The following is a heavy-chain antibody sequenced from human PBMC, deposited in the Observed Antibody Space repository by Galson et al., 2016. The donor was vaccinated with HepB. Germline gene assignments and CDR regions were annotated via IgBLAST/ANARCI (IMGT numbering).Heavy chain of an antibody. CDR1: GFTFSNYA. V-gene: IGHV3-23*01. D-gene: IGHD1-26*01. Sequence: SLRLSCAASGFTFSNYAMTWVRQAPGKGLEVVPSISRSGDSRDYAASVTGRFTISRDNSKNTLSLQMNSLRAEDTAVYYCVQGSTAPAVWGKGTTVTVSS. CDR3: VQGSTAPAV. J-gene: IGHJ6*04. CDR2: ISRSGDSR.